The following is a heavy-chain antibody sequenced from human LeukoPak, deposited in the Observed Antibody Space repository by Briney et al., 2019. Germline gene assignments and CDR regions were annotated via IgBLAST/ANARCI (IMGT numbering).Heavy chain of an antibody. V-gene: IGHV4-31*03. J-gene: IGHJ6*03. CDR3: ARVLGSSSSWYFSPPYYYYYMDV. CDR1: GGSISSGGYY. D-gene: IGHD6-13*01. Sequence: PSETLSPTCTVSGGSISSGGYYWSWIRQHPGKGLEWIGYIYYSGSTYYNPSLKSRVTISVDTSKNQFSLKLSSVTAADTAVYYCARVLGSSSSWYFSPPYYYYYMDVWGKGTTVTVSS. CDR2: IYYSGST.